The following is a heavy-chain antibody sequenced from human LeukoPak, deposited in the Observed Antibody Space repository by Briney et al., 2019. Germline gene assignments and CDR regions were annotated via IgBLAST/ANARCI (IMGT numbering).Heavy chain of an antibody. D-gene: IGHD3-9*01. J-gene: IGHJ3*01. CDR2: IIPIFGTP. V-gene: IGHV1-69*13. Sequence: SVKVSCKASGGTFSSYAISWVRQAPGQGLEWMGRIIPIFGTPDYAQKFQGRVTITADESTSTAYMELSRLRFEDTAVYYCARQGYTNNLGGYFGDKDDGFDLWGQGTMVTVSS. CDR3: ARQGYTNNLGGYFGDKDDGFDL. CDR1: GGTFSSYA.